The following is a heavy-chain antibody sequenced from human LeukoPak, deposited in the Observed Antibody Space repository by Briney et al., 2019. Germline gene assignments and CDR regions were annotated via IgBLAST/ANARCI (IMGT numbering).Heavy chain of an antibody. J-gene: IGHJ6*02. CDR2: ISNNGGDT. Sequence: GGSLRLSCPASGFTFSIYNMHWVRQAPGKGLEYVSAISNNGGDTYYTKSVKGRFTISRDNSKNTLYLQMGSLRPEDMAVYYCARAPTSGNYDVWGQGTTVTVSS. CDR1: GFTFSIYN. V-gene: IGHV3-64*01. D-gene: IGHD3-10*01. CDR3: ARAPTSGNYDV.